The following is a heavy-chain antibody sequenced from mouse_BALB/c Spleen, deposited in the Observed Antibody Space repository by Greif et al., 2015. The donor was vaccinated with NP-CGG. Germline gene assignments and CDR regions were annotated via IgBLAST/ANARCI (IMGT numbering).Heavy chain of an antibody. CDR2: ISCYNGAT. D-gene: IGHD1-1*01. CDR3: ARDFYGSSYPPLFAY. J-gene: IGHJ3*01. Sequence: LVKTGASVKISCKASGYSFTGYYMHWVKQSHGKSLEWIGYISCYNGATSYNQKFKGKATFTVDTSSSTAYMQFNSLTSEDSAVYYCARDFYGSSYPPLFAYWGQGTLVTVSA. V-gene: IGHV1S34*01. CDR1: GYSFTGYY.